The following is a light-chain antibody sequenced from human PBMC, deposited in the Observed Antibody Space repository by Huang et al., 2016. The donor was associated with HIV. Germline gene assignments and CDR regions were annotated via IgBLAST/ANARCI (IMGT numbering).Light chain of an antibody. CDR3: QQYFTTPLT. J-gene: IGKJ4*02. CDR2: WSA. CDR1: HSLLHSNNKNY. Sequence: DIVLTQSPDSLAVSLGARDTVRCKSSHSLLHSNNKNYLAWYQLKTGQSPKLLMYWSAAREAVVPDRFDGDGSGSYCARAINILQAEDVAVYYCQQYFTTPLTFGGGTMVEI. V-gene: IGKV4-1*01.